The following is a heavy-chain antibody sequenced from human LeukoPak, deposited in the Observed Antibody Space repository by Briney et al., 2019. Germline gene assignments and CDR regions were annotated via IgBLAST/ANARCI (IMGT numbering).Heavy chain of an antibody. CDR1: GFTFSSYA. CDR2: IWYDGSNK. V-gene: IGHV3-33*08. Sequence: GGSLRLSCAASGFTFSSYAMHWVRQAPGKGLEWVAVIWYDGSNKYYADSVKGRFTISRDNSKNTLYLQMNSLRAEDTAVYYCARDVAGSGSYYYYYYGMDVWGQGTTVTVSS. D-gene: IGHD3-10*01. CDR3: ARDVAGSGSYYYYYYGMDV. J-gene: IGHJ6*02.